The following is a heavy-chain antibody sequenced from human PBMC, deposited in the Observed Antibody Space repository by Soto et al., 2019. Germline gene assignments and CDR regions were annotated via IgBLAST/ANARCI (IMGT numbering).Heavy chain of an antibody. CDR1: GGTFSDYA. V-gene: IGHV1-69*13. Sequence: SVKVSCKAAGGTFSDYALSWVRQAPGQGLEWMGGIIPMFATTNYAQKFQGRVTITADDSATTAHMELSSLKSEDTAVYYCARGRGIGFSINWIIYWYCNMDFSGQATMVTSP. J-gene: IGHJ6*02. CDR2: IIPMFATT. D-gene: IGHD1-20*01. CDR3: ARGRGIGFSINWIIYWYCNMDF.